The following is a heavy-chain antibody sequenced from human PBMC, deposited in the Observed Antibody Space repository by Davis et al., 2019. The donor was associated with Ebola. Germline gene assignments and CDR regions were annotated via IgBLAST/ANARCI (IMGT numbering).Heavy chain of an antibody. Sequence: GESLKISCAASGFTFSSYSMNWVRQAPGKGLEWVSYISSSSSTIYYADSVKGRFTISRDNAKNSLYLQMNSLRAEDTAVYYCARDPVSGNSRYGMDVWGKGTTVTVSS. CDR3: ARDPVSGNSRYGMDV. CDR2: ISSSSSTI. J-gene: IGHJ6*04. D-gene: IGHD4-23*01. V-gene: IGHV3-48*01. CDR1: GFTFSSYS.